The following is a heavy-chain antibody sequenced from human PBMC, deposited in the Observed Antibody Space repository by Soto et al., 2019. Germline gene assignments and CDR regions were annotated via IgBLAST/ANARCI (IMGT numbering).Heavy chain of an antibody. CDR1: GFTFSSYS. J-gene: IGHJ6*02. CDR2: ISSSGSYI. CDR3: ARDRWGLQAIGYSYYYYGMDV. V-gene: IGHV3-21*01. D-gene: IGHD3-16*01. Sequence: GGSLRLSCAASGFTFSSYSMNWVRQAPGKGLEWVSSISSSGSYIYYADSVKGRFTISRDNAKNSLYLQMNSLRAEDTAVYYCARDRWGLQAIGYSYYYYGMDVWGQGTTVTVSS.